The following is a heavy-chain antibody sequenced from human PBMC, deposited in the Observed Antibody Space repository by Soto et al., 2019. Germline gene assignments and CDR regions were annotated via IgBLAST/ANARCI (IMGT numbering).Heavy chain of an antibody. CDR3: AKGDSSWVSWFDP. CDR2: INPTTGAT. D-gene: IGHD6-19*01. V-gene: IGHV1-2*02. Sequence: QAQLVQSGAEVKKPGASVKVSCQAPGYTFTAQYLHWARKAPGEGLEWMGWINPTTGATRYAQKFQGRVTMTKDTSMSTTYLEVRSLRPGDTDAYYCAKGDSSWVSWFDPWGQGTLVTVSS. J-gene: IGHJ5*02. CDR1: GYTFTAQY.